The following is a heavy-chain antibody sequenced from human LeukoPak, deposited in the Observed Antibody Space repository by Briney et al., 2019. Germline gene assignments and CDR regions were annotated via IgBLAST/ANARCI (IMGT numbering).Heavy chain of an antibody. J-gene: IGHJ3*02. CDR3: ARDSGRGRFYGLLDAFDI. CDR2: IYYSGST. Sequence: SETLSLTCTVSGGSISSGGYYWSWIRQHPGKGLEWIGYIYYSGSTYYNPSLKSRVTISVDTSKNQFSLKLSSVTAADTAAYYCARDSGRGRFYGLLDAFDIWGQGTMVTVSS. D-gene: IGHD1-26*01. CDR1: GGSISSGGYY. V-gene: IGHV4-31*03.